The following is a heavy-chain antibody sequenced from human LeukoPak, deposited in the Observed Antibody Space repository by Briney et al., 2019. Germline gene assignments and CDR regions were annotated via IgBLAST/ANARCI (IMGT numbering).Heavy chain of an antibody. CDR3: ARGLVNYGSGTYFDY. CDR2: IIPSGGST. V-gene: IGHV1-46*01. Sequence: ASVKVSCKASGYTFTNYYVHWVRQAPGQGLEWMGIIIPSGGSTSYAQKFQGRATMTRDTSTSTVYMELSSLRSEDSAVYYCARGLVNYGSGTYFDYWGQGTLVTVSS. D-gene: IGHD3-10*01. CDR1: GYTFTNYY. J-gene: IGHJ4*02.